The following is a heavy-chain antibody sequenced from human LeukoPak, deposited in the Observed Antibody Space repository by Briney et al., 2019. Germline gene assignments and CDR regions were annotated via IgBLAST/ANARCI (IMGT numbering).Heavy chain of an antibody. V-gene: IGHV3-11*05. CDR1: GFTFSDYY. CDR2: ISSSSYT. D-gene: IGHD6-19*01. J-gene: IGHJ4*02. Sequence: GGSLRLSCAASGFTFSDYYMSWIRQAPGKGLEWVSYISSSSYTNYADSVKGRFTISRDNAKNSLYLQMDSLRAEDTAVYYCARGRYSSGFDYWGQGTLVTVSS. CDR3: ARGRYSSGFDY.